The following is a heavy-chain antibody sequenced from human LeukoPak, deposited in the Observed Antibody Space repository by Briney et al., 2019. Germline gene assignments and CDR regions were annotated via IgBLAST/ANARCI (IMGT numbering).Heavy chain of an antibody. CDR3: ANSFQLTTVNY. Sequence: GGSLRLSCAASGFTFSSYWMHWVRQAPGKGLVWVSRINSDGSSTTYADSVKGRFTISRDNAKNTLYLQMNRLRAEDTAVYYCANSFQLTTVNYWGQGTLVTVSS. CDR1: GFTFSSYW. J-gene: IGHJ4*02. V-gene: IGHV3-74*01. CDR2: INSDGSST. D-gene: IGHD4-17*01.